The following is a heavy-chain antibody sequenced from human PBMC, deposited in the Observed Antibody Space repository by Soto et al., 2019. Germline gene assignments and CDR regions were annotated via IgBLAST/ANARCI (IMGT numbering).Heavy chain of an antibody. CDR3: ATLRSSPFAS. V-gene: IGHV4-59*01. CDR1: GGSISSNY. CDR2: IYNRGSA. Sequence: PSETLSLTCTVSGGSISSNYWSWIRQPPGKGLEWIGYIYNRGSANYNPSLKSRATISVDTSKSQFSLRLTSVTAADTAAYFCATLRSSPFASWGQGTLVTVS. J-gene: IGHJ4*02.